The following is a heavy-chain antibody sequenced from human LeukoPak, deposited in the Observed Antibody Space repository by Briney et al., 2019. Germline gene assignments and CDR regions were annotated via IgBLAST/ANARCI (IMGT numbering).Heavy chain of an antibody. D-gene: IGHD5-18*01. CDR2: ISTSSSHI. Sequence: PGGSLRLSCTASGFTFSFYMMNWVRQAPGKGLEWVSSISTSSSHIYYADSLKGRFTVSRDNAKSSLYLQMNNLRAEDTAVYYCARDPRAGYSYGSGMDYWGQGTLVTVSS. CDR3: ARDPRAGYSYGSGMDY. V-gene: IGHV3-21*01. J-gene: IGHJ4*02. CDR1: GFTFSFYM.